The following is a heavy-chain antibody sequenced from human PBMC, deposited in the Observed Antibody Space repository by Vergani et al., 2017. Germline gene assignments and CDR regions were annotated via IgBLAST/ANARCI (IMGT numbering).Heavy chain of an antibody. D-gene: IGHD3-10*01. CDR3: ARGGNPLIGAFDI. CDR1: GFTFSSYD. V-gene: IGHV3-13*01. CDR2: IGTAGDT. J-gene: IGHJ3*02. Sequence: EVQLVESGGGLVQPGGSLRLSCAASGFTFSSYDMHWVRQATGKGLEWVSAIGTAGDTYYPGSVKGRFTISRENAKNSLYLQMNSLRAGDTAVYYCARGGNPLIGAFDIWGQGTMVTVSS.